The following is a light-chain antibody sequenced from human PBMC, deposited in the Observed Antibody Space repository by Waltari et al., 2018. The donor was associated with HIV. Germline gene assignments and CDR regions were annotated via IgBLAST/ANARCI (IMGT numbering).Light chain of an antibody. CDR1: NSNIGNNY. J-gene: IGLJ2*01. CDR3: GTWDSSLSAGV. CDR2: DNN. Sequence: QSVLTQPPSVSAAPGQKVTISCSGSNSNIGNNYVSWYQQLPGSAPKLLIYDNNKRPSGIPDRFSGSKSGTSATLGITGRQTGDEADYYCGTWDSSLSAGVFGGGTKVTVL. V-gene: IGLV1-51*01.